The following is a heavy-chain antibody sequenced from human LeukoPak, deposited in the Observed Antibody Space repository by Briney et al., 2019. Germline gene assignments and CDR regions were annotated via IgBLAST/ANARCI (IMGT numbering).Heavy chain of an antibody. CDR1: GFTFITYW. Sequence: GGSLRLSCAASGFTFITYWMSWVRQAPGKGLEWVATIKQDGSEKYYVDSVKGRFTISRDNAKNSLYLQMNSLRVEDTAVYYCARDVDQWELRLGYYFDYWGQGTLVTVSS. CDR2: IKQDGSEK. J-gene: IGHJ4*02. D-gene: IGHD1-26*01. CDR3: ARDVDQWELRLGYYFDY. V-gene: IGHV3-7*01.